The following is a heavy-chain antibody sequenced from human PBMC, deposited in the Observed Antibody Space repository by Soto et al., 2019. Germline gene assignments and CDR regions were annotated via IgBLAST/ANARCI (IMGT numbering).Heavy chain of an antibody. V-gene: IGHV3-33*01. J-gene: IGHJ4*02. Sequence: GGSLRLSCAASGFTFSSYGMHWVRQAPAKRLEWVAVMWYDGNTKFYADSVNGRFTISRDNYKNRLYLQMNSLRAEDTAVYYCARDLYSSSSGFDYWGQGTLVTVSS. D-gene: IGHD6-6*01. CDR1: GFTFSSYG. CDR3: ARDLYSSSSGFDY. CDR2: MWYDGNTK.